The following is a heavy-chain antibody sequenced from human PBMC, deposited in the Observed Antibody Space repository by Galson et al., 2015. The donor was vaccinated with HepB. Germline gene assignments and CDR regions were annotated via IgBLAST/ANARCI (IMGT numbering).Heavy chain of an antibody. CDR1: GYTFTGYY. D-gene: IGHD6-13*01. CDR3: ARDRRGYSSSWYVGY. V-gene: IGHV1-2*06. CDR2: INPNSGGT. Sequence: VSCKASGYTFTGYYMHWVRQAPGQGLEWMGRINPNSGGTNYAQKFQGRVTMTRDTSISTAYMELSRLRSDDTAVYYCARDRRGYSSSWYVGYWGQGTLVTVSS. J-gene: IGHJ4*02.